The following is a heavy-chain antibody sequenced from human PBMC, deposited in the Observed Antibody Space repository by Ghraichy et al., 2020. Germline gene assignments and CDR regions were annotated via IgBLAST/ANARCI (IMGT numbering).Heavy chain of an antibody. CDR2: VRGSGDDT. CDR3: AKDPSYYYYDTNFDS. Sequence: GESLNISCAASGFTFNNYAMSWVRQAPGKGLEWVSSVRGSGDDTYYADSVNGRFTISRDNSKNTLYLQMNSLRAEDTAVYFCAKDPSYYYYDTNFDSWGQGTLVTVSS. D-gene: IGHD3-22*01. V-gene: IGHV3-23*01. CDR1: GFTFNNYA. J-gene: IGHJ4*02.